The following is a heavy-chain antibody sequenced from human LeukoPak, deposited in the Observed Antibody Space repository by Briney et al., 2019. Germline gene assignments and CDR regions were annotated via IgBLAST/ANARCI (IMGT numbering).Heavy chain of an antibody. V-gene: IGHV3-7*01. CDR1: GFTFSSYS. CDR2: IKQDGSGK. D-gene: IGHD3-22*01. Sequence: PGGSLRLSCAASGFTFSSYSMNWVRQAPGKGLELVANIKQDGSGKYYVDSVKGRFTISRDNAKNSLYLQMNSLRAEDTAVYYCARDVYDSSVYYDAFDIWGQGTIVTVSS. J-gene: IGHJ3*02. CDR3: ARDVYDSSVYYDAFDI.